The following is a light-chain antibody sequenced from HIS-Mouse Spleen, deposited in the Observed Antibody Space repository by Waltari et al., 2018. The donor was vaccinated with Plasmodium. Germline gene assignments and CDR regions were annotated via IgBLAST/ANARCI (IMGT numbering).Light chain of an antibody. CDR3: NSRVSSGTHGV. Sequence: SSELTQDPAVSVALGQTVRITCQGDSLRSYYASWYQQKPGQAPVLVIYGKNNRPSGIPDRFSGSSSGNTASLTITGAQAEDEADYYCNSRVSSGTHGVFGGGTKLTVL. CDR1: SLRSYY. V-gene: IGLV3-19*01. CDR2: GKN. J-gene: IGLJ2*01.